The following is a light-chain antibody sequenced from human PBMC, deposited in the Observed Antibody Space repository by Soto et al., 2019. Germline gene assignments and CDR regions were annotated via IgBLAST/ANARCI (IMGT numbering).Light chain of an antibody. Sequence: QSALTQPPSASGSPGQSVTISCTGTSSDVGGYNYVSWYQQYPGEAPKLIIYEVYKRPSGVPDRFSGSKSGNTAALTVSGLQAEDEADYYCSSYVGTNSYVFGTGTKVTLL. V-gene: IGLV2-8*01. CDR3: SSYVGTNSYV. J-gene: IGLJ1*01. CDR1: SSDVGGYNY. CDR2: EVY.